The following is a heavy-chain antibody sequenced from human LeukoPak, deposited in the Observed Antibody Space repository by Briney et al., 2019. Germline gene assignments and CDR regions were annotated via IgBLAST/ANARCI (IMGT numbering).Heavy chain of an antibody. Sequence: ASVKVSCKVSGYTLTELSMHWVRQAPGKGLEWMEGFDPEDGETIYAQKFQGRVTMTEDTSTDTAYMELSSLRSEDTAVYYCATAPLAVAGSMDVWGQGATVTVSS. V-gene: IGHV1-24*01. CDR3: ATAPLAVAGSMDV. J-gene: IGHJ6*02. CDR2: FDPEDGET. D-gene: IGHD6-19*01. CDR1: GYTLTELS.